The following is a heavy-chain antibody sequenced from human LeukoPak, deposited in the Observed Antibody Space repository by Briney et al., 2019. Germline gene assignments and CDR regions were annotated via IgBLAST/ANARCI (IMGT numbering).Heavy chain of an antibody. Sequence: AGGSLRLSCAASGFTLSSYSMNWVRQAPGKGLEWVSYISSSSSTIYYADSVKGRFTISRDNAKNSLYLQMNSLRAEDTAVYYCARARDGYSYGYDAFDVWGQGTMVTVSS. CDR3: ARARDGYSYGYDAFDV. CDR2: ISSSSSTI. CDR1: GFTLSSYS. J-gene: IGHJ3*01. D-gene: IGHD5-18*01. V-gene: IGHV3-48*01.